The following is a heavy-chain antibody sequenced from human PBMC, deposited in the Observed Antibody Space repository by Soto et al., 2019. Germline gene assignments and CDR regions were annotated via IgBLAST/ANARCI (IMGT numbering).Heavy chain of an antibody. CDR2: VYHSGAT. J-gene: IGHJ6*02. V-gene: IGHV4-30-2*01. CDR1: GGSISTSDYT. Sequence: SETLSLTCAVSGGSISTSDYTWSWIRQPPGRGLEWIGSVYHSGATHYMPSLKNRLSMSLDKSKNQFSLDLTSVTAADTAVYYCVRERRSFGVAPGGGVDVWGQGTTATVSS. CDR3: VRERRSFGVAPGGGVDV. D-gene: IGHD3-3*01.